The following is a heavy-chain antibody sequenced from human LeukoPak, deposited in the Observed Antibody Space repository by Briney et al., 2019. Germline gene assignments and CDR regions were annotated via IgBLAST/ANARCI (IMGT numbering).Heavy chain of an antibody. Sequence: GGSLRLSCAASGFTFSSYAMSWVRQAPGKGLEWVSAISGSGGSTYYADSVKGRFTISRDNSKNTLYLQMNSLRAEDTAVYYCATSGGYSSSPWYYYYGMDVWGQRTTVTVSS. CDR3: ATSGGYSSSPWYYYYGMDV. J-gene: IGHJ6*02. CDR2: ISGSGGST. D-gene: IGHD6-6*01. CDR1: GFTFSSYA. V-gene: IGHV3-23*01.